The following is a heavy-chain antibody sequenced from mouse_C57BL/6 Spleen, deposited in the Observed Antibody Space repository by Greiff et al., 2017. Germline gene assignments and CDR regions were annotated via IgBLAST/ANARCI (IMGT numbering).Heavy chain of an antibody. J-gene: IGHJ1*03. Sequence: VQLKQSGPGLVKPSQSLSLTCSVTGYSITSGYYWNWIRQFPGNKLEWMGYISYDGSNNYNPSLKNRISITRDTSKNQFFLKLNSVTTEDTATYYCATPVYYGSSYWYFDVWGTGTTVTVSS. CDR3: ATPVYYGSSYWYFDV. V-gene: IGHV3-6*01. D-gene: IGHD1-1*01. CDR1: GYSITSGYY. CDR2: ISYDGSN.